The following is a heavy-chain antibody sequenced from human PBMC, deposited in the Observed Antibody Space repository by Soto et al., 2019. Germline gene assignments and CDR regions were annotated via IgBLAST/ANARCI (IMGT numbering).Heavy chain of an antibody. CDR1: GGTFSSYA. Sequence: ASVKVSCKASGGTFSSYAISWVRQAPGQGLEWMGGIIPIFGTANYAQKFQGRVTITADESTSTAYMELSSLRSEDTAVYYCARAPMRHGFGEPLFDYWGQGTLVTVSS. CDR3: ARAPMRHGFGEPLFDY. V-gene: IGHV1-69*13. J-gene: IGHJ4*02. D-gene: IGHD3-10*01. CDR2: IIPIFGTA.